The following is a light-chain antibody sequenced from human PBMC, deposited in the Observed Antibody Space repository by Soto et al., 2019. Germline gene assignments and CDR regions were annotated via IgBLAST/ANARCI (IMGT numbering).Light chain of an antibody. CDR3: QQSNTYPIT. V-gene: IGKV1-5*03. J-gene: IGKJ5*01. CDR1: QTINSW. CDR2: KAS. Sequence: DIQLTQSPSTLSASVGDRVTITCRASQTINSWLAWYQQKPGKAPKVLIYKASSLESGVPSRFSGSGSGTEFTLTISSLQPDDFATYYCQQSNTYPITFGQGKRLEIK.